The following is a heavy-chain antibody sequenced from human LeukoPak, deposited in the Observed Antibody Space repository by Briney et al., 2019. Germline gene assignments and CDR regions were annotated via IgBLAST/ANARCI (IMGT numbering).Heavy chain of an antibody. D-gene: IGHD3-9*01. Sequence: ASVKVSCKASGYTFTSYDINWVRQATGQGLEWMGWMNPNSGNTGYAQKFQGRVTMTRNTSISTAYMELSSLRSEDTAVYYCARGQGDILTGPEYFQHWGQGTLVTVSS. V-gene: IGHV1-8*01. CDR1: GYTFTSYD. CDR2: MNPNSGNT. J-gene: IGHJ1*01. CDR3: ARGQGDILTGPEYFQH.